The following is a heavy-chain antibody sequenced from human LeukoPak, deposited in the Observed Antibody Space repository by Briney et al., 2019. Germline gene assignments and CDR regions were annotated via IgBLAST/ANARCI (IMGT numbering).Heavy chain of an antibody. Sequence: GASVKVSCKTSGYTFAGYFVHWVRQAPGQGLEWMGWINPNSGGTNYTQNFQGRVTITRDTSITTAYMVLSRLTSDDTALYYCARDQGYGSGGYSFDYWGQGTRVTVSS. CDR1: GYTFAGYF. CDR3: ARDQGYGSGGYSFDY. J-gene: IGHJ4*02. V-gene: IGHV1-2*02. D-gene: IGHD3-10*01. CDR2: INPNSGGT.